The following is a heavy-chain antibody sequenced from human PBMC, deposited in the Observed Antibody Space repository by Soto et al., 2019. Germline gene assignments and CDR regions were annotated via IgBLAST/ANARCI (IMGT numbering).Heavy chain of an antibody. CDR1: GYTFTSYA. D-gene: IGHD2-21*02. Sequence: QVQLVQSGAEVKKPGASVKVSCKASGYTFTSYAMHWVRQAPGHRLEWMGWINAGNGNTKYSQKLQGRVTITRDTSESTAYMELSSLRSEDTAGYYCAIELAYCGGDCFGAFDIWGQGTMVNVSS. V-gene: IGHV1-3*01. J-gene: IGHJ3*02. CDR2: INAGNGNT. CDR3: AIELAYCGGDCFGAFDI.